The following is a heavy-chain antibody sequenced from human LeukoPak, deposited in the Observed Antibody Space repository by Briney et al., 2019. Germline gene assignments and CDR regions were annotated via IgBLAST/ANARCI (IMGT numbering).Heavy chain of an antibody. CDR1: GGSISSYY. Sequence: SETLSLTCTVSGGSISSYYWSWIRQPPGKGLEWIGYIYYSGSTNYNPSLKSRVTISVDTSKNQFSLKLSSVTAADTAVYYCARGLGVVAASRIDYWGQGTLVTVSS. CDR2: IYYSGST. J-gene: IGHJ4*02. V-gene: IGHV4-59*08. D-gene: IGHD2-15*01. CDR3: ARGLGVVAASRIDY.